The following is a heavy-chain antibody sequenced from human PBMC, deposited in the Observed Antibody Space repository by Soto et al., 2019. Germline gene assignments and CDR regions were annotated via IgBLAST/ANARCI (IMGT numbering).Heavy chain of an antibody. CDR2: ISYDGSNK. J-gene: IGHJ5*02. Sequence: QVQLVESGGGVVQPGRSLRLSCAASGFTFSSYGMHWVRQAPGKGLEWVAVISYDGSNKYYADSVKGRFTISRDNSKNTLYLQMNSLRAEDTAVYYCAKRLRSGMVPWFDPWGQETLVTVSS. CDR1: GFTFSSYG. CDR3: AKRLRSGMVPWFDP. V-gene: IGHV3-30*18. D-gene: IGHD3-10*01.